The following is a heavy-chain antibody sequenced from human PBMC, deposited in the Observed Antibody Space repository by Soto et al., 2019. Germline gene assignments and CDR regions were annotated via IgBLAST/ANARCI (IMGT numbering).Heavy chain of an antibody. CDR2: IIPIFGTA. V-gene: IGHV1-69*13. J-gene: IGHJ6*02. Sequence: GASVKVSCKASGGTFSSYAISWVRQAPGQGLEWMGGIIPIFGTANYAQKFQGRVTITADESTSTAYMELSSLRSEDTAVYYCARDPAWGSSSSESYYYYGMDVWGQGTTVTAP. CDR3: ARDPAWGSSSSESYYYYGMDV. CDR1: GGTFSSYA. D-gene: IGHD6-6*01.